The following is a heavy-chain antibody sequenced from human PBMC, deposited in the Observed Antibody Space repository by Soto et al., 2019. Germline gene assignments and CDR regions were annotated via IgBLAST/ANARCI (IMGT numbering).Heavy chain of an antibody. CDR1: GFTFSSYS. CDR3: ASGLQLDSYYYYYYMDV. V-gene: IGHV3-21*01. J-gene: IGHJ6*03. D-gene: IGHD4-4*01. CDR2: ISSSSSYI. Sequence: EVQLVESGGGLVKPGGSLRLSCAVSGFTFSSYSMNWVRQAPGKGLEWVSSISSSSSYIYYADSVKGRFTISRDNTKNSLYLRMNSLRAEAKAVYYCASGLQLDSYYYYYYMDVWGKGTTVTVSS.